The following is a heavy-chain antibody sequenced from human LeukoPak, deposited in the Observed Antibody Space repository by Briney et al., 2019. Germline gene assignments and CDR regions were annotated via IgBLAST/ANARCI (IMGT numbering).Heavy chain of an antibody. J-gene: IGHJ4*02. D-gene: IGHD1-7*01. V-gene: IGHV1-2*02. Sequence: ASVKVSCKASGYTFTSYYMHWVRQAPGQGLEWMGWINPNSGGTNYAQKFQGRVTMTRDTSISIAYMELSRLRSDDTAVYYCARGNWNFDSHFDYWGQGTLVTVSS. CDR2: INPNSGGT. CDR3: ARGNWNFDSHFDY. CDR1: GYTFTSYY.